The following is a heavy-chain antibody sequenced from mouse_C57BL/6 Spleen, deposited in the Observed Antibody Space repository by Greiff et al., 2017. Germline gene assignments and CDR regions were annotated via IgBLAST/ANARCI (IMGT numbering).Heavy chain of an antibody. CDR3: ARKNYGSSYYAMDY. J-gene: IGHJ4*01. Sequence: QVQLQQPGAELVRPGTSVKLSCKASGYTFTSYWMHWVKQRPGQGLEWIGVIDPSDSYTNYNHKFKGKATLTVDTSSSTAYMQLSSLTSEDSAVYYCARKNYGSSYYAMDYWGQGTSVTVSS. D-gene: IGHD1-1*01. CDR2: IDPSDSYT. CDR1: GYTFTSYW. V-gene: IGHV1-59*01.